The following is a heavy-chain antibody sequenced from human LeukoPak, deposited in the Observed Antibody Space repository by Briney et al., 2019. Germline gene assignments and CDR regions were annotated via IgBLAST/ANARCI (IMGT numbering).Heavy chain of an antibody. V-gene: IGHV3-30*04. CDR3: AKGAWAGVAATATN. J-gene: IGHJ4*02. CDR2: ISYHGENT. CDR1: GFTFSSYA. Sequence: GGSLRLSCAASGFTFSSYAMHWVRQAPGKGLEWVTFISYHGENTFYKESVRGRFTVSRDNSKDTLYLEMNNLRLEDTAIYYCAKGAWAGVAATATNWGQGTLVTVSS. D-gene: IGHD6-13*01.